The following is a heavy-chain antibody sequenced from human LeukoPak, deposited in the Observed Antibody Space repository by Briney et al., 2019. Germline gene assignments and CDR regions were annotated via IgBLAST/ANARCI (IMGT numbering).Heavy chain of an antibody. J-gene: IGHJ4*02. V-gene: IGHV3-66*02. CDR3: ARDLLGTMVRGVTHDY. CDR2: IYSGGST. CDR1: GFTVSNNY. D-gene: IGHD3-10*01. Sequence: GGSLVLSCAASGFTVSNNYMSSVRQAPGKGLERVSVIYSGGSTYYADSVKGRFTISRDNSKNTLYLQMNSLRAEDTAVYYCARDLLGTMVRGVTHDYWGQGTLVTVSS.